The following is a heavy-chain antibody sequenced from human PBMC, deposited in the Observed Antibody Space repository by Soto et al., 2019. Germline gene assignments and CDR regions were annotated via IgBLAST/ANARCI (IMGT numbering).Heavy chain of an antibody. CDR1: GDRVSRNIAA. Sequence: SQTLSLTCAISGDRVSRNIAAWNWIRQSPSRGLEWLGRTYYRSKWYNDYAVSVKSRITINPDTSKNQFSLQLNSVTPEDTAVYYCARVGRVAGTGIDYWGQGTLVTVSS. J-gene: IGHJ4*02. CDR3: ARVGRVAGTGIDY. D-gene: IGHD6-19*01. V-gene: IGHV6-1*01. CDR2: TYYRSKWYN.